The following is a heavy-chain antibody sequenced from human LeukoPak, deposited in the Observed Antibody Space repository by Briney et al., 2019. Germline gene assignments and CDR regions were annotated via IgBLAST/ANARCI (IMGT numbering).Heavy chain of an antibody. Sequence: GGSLRLSCAASGFTFSSSWMSWVRQAPGKGLEWVANIKQDGSEKHYLDSVKGRFTISRDDAKNSLYLQMNSLRAEDTAVYFCARVVPPLYYFDYWGQGTLVTVSS. V-gene: IGHV3-7*01. D-gene: IGHD3-10*01. CDR1: GFTFSSSW. CDR2: IKQDGSEK. J-gene: IGHJ4*02. CDR3: ARVVPPLYYFDY.